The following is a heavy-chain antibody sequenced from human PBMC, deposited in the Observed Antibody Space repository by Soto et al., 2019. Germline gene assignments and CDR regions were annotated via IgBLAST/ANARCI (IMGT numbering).Heavy chain of an antibody. CDR1: GGSISNYY. CDR3: GRRYKY. D-gene: IGHD1-1*01. CDR2: IYDSGST. Sequence: QVQLQESGPGRVKPSETLSLTCTVSGGSISNYYWSWIRQPPGKGLEWIGYIYDSGSTNYNPSLKSRVTISVDTSKNQFSLKLSSLTAADTAVYFCGRRYKYWGQGTLVTVSS. J-gene: IGHJ4*02. V-gene: IGHV4-59*01.